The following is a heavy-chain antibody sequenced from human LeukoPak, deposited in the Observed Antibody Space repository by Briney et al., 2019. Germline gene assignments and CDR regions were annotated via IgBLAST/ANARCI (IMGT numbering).Heavy chain of an antibody. V-gene: IGHV3-53*01. D-gene: IGHD6-6*01. J-gene: IGHJ4*02. CDR2: IYSGDNT. CDR3: ARWGSSSLDY. CDR1: GFTVSSNY. Sequence: GGSLRLSCAASGFTVSSNYMSWVRQAPGKGLEWVSVIYSGDNTYYADSVKGRFTISRDNSRNTLYLQMDSLSVEDTAVYYCARWGSSSLDYWAREPWSPSPQ.